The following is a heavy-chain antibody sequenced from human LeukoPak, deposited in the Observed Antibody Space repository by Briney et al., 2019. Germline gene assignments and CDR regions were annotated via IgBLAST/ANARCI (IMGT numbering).Heavy chain of an antibody. CDR2: IIPIFGTA. CDR3: ARRSRYYGSGSYYSRGYYYYYYMDV. D-gene: IGHD3-10*01. V-gene: IGHV1-69*13. J-gene: IGHJ6*03. Sequence: GASVKVSCKASGGTLSSYAISWVRQAPGQGLEWMGGIIPIFGTANYAQKFQGRVTITADESTSTAYMELSSLRSEDTAVYYCARRSRYYGSGSYYSRGYYYYYYMDVWGKGTTVTISS. CDR1: GGTLSSYA.